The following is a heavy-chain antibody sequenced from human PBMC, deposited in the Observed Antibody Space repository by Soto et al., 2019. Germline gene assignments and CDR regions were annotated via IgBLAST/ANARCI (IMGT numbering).Heavy chain of an antibody. J-gene: IGHJ4*02. CDR2: INPFYGNT. CDR1: GYTFTSYD. Sequence: ASVKVSCKASGYTFTSYDMSWVRQAPGQGLEWVGWINPFYGNTNYAQTLQGRVTLTTDTSTSTVYMELRSLRSDDTAVYYCARENRYDSRSYYFEYWGEGTLVTVSS. V-gene: IGHV1-18*01. D-gene: IGHD3-3*01. CDR3: ARENRYDSRSYYFEY.